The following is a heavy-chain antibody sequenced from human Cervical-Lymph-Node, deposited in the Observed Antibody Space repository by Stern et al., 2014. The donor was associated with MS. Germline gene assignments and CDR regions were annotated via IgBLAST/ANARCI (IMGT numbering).Heavy chain of an antibody. CDR1: GFTFSSFG. J-gene: IGHJ4*02. CDR3: AKDASGWQIDY. Sequence: LVESGGGVVQPGRSLRLSCAASGFTFSSFGMHWVRQAPGKGLQWVAFISYDGTDNHYGDSVKGRFTISRDNSKNTLFLQMNSLRAEDTAVYYCAKDASGWQIDYWGQGTLVTVSS. CDR2: ISYDGTDN. D-gene: IGHD6-19*01. V-gene: IGHV3-30*18.